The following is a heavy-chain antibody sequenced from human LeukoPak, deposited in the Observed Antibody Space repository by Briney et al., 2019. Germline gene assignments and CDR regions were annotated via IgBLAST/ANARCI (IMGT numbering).Heavy chain of an antibody. CDR3: ASSRRIGRARYYYYMDV. CDR1: GGSISSRNW. CDR2: INHSGST. V-gene: IGHV4-4*02. J-gene: IGHJ6*03. Sequence: SETLSLTCAVSGGSISSRNWWSWVRQPPGKGLEWIGEINHSGSTNYNPSLKSRVTISVDTSKNQFSLKLSSVTAADTAVYYCASSRRIGRARYYYYMDVWGKGTTVTISS. D-gene: IGHD2-21*01.